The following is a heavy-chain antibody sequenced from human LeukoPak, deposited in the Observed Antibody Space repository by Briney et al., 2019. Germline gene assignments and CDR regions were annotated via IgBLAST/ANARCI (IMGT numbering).Heavy chain of an antibody. CDR2: ISYDGSNK. CDR3: ARDGGYCSSTSCYLFDY. CDR1: GFTFSSYG. J-gene: IGHJ4*02. Sequence: PGGSLRLSCAASGFTFSSYGMLWVRQAPGKGLEWVAVISYDGSNKYYADSVKGRFTISRDNSKNTLYLQMNSLRAEDTAVYYCARDGGYCSSTSCYLFDYWGQGTLVTVSS. V-gene: IGHV3-30*03. D-gene: IGHD2-2*01.